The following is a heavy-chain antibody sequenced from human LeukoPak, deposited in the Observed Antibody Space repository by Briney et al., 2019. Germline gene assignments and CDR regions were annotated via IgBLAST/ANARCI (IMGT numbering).Heavy chain of an antibody. Sequence: SETLSLTCAVYGGSFSGYYWSWIRQPPGKGLEWIGEINHSGSTDYNPSLKSRVTISVDTSKNQFSLRLSSVTAADTAVYYCARGLSAIVHWGQGTLVTVSS. CDR1: GGSFSGYY. J-gene: IGHJ4*02. CDR3: ARGLSAIVH. V-gene: IGHV4-34*01. D-gene: IGHD2-21*02. CDR2: INHSGST.